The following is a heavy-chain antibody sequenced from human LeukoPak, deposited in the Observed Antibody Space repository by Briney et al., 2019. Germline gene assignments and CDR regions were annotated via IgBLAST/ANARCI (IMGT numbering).Heavy chain of an antibody. V-gene: IGHV4-34*01. J-gene: IGHJ6*02. D-gene: IGHD6-13*01. CDR2: INHSGST. Sequence: SETLSLTCAVYGGSFSGYYWSWIRQPPGKGLEWIGEINHSGSTNYNPSLKSRVTISVDTSKNQFSLKLSSVTAADTAVYYCAKDSSSWQTKYYYYYYGMDVWGQGTTVTVSS. CDR3: AKDSSSWQTKYYYYYYGMDV. CDR1: GGSFSGYY.